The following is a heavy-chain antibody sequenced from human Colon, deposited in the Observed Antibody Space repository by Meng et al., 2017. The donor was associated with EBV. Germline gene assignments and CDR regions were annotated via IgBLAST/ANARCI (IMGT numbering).Heavy chain of an antibody. Sequence: QGQLQESGPGLVKPSQTLSLTCAASGGSVSSGGYYWTWIRQHPGKGLEWFGHIYYSGSTFYNPSLKRRVIISIDTSKNQFSLNLRSVTAADTAVYYCARVSSGWDYFDYWGQGTLVTVSS. J-gene: IGHJ4*02. D-gene: IGHD6-19*01. CDR2: IYYSGST. V-gene: IGHV4-31*11. CDR3: ARVSSGWDYFDY. CDR1: GGSVSSGGYY.